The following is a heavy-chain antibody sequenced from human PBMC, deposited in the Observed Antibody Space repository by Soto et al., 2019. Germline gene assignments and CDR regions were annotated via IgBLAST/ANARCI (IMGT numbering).Heavy chain of an antibody. J-gene: IGHJ4*02. CDR2: ISAHNGNT. CDR1: GYIFTSYG. CDR3: ARGRYGDY. D-gene: IGHD4-17*01. Sequence: QAHLVQSGPEVKKPGASVKVSCKGSGYIFTSYGIAWVRQAPGQGLEWMGWISAHNGNTEYAQKFQGRVTVTRDTSTSPTYLELRSLRSDDTDLYYCARGRYGDYWGQGALVTVSS. V-gene: IGHV1-18*01.